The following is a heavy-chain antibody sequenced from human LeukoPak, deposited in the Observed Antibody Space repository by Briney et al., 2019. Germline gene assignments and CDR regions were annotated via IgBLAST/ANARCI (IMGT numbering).Heavy chain of an antibody. V-gene: IGHV4-30-4*08. CDR2: IYYSGST. D-gene: IGHD6-6*01. CDR3: AGESTGGSIAATSWFDP. J-gene: IGHJ5*02. Sequence: PSETLSLTCTVSGGSISSGDYYWSWIRQPPGKGLEWIGYIYYSGSTYYNPSLKSRVTISVDTSKNQFSLKLSSVTAADTAVYYCAGESTGGSIAATSWFDPWGQGTLVTVSS. CDR1: GGSISSGDYY.